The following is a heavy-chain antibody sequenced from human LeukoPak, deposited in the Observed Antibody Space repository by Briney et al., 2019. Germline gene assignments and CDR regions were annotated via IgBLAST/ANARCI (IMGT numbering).Heavy chain of an antibody. D-gene: IGHD2-15*01. V-gene: IGHV4-39*07. J-gene: IGHJ4*02. CDR3: ARGGCSAGGCHWGYFDY. CDR2: IYYSGST. CDR1: GGSISSSSYY. Sequence: PSETLSLTCTVSGGSISSSSYYWGWIRQPPGKGLEWIGSIYYSGSTYYNPSLRSRVTISLDTSKNQFSLKLNSVTAADTAVYYCARGGCSAGGCHWGYFDYWGQGSLVTVSS.